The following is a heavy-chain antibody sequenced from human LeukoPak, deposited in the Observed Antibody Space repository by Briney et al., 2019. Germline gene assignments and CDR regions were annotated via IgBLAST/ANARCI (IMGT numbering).Heavy chain of an antibody. J-gene: IGHJ4*02. CDR2: ISGSGGST. Sequence: ASVKVSCKASGGTFSSYAMSWVRQAPGKGLEWVSAISGSGGSTYYADSVKGRFTISRDNSKNTLYLQMNSLRAEDTAVYYCAAMDRWWGDYWGQGTLVTVSS. CDR1: GGTFSSYA. V-gene: IGHV3-23*01. D-gene: IGHD5-18*01. CDR3: AAMDRWWGDY.